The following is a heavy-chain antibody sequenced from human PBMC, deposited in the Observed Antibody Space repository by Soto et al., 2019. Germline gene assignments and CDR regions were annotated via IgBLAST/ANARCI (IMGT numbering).Heavy chain of an antibody. Sequence: PGGSLRLSCAASGFTFSSYGMHWVRQAPGKGLEWVAVISYDGSNKYYADSVKGRFTISRDNSKNTLYLQMNSLRAEDTAVYYCAKDSGFYCSSTSCYAPDYWGQGTLVTVSS. CDR3: AKDSGFYCSSTSCYAPDY. J-gene: IGHJ4*02. CDR2: ISYDGSNK. CDR1: GFTFSSYG. D-gene: IGHD2-2*01. V-gene: IGHV3-30*18.